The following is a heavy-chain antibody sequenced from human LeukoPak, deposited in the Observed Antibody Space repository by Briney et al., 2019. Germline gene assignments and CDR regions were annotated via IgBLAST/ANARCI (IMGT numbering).Heavy chain of an antibody. CDR3: ARDLYDFWSGYPLDYYYYGMDV. Sequence: GGSLRLSCAASGFTFSSYWMSWVRQAPGKGLEWVANIKQDGSEKYYVDSVKGRFTISRDNAKNSLYLQMNSLRAEDTAVYYCARDLYDFWSGYPLDYYYYGMDVWGQGTTVTVSS. CDR2: IKQDGSEK. J-gene: IGHJ6*02. CDR1: GFTFSSYW. D-gene: IGHD3-3*01. V-gene: IGHV3-7*01.